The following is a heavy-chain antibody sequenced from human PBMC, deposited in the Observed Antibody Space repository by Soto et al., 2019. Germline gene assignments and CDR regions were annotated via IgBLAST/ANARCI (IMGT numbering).Heavy chain of an antibody. CDR2: IYYSGST. J-gene: IGHJ4*02. CDR1: GGSISSSSYY. D-gene: IGHD5-12*01. CDR3: ARHGLQNKSYFDY. V-gene: IGHV4-39*01. Sequence: SETLSLTCTVYGGSISSSSYYWGWIRQPPGKGLEWIGSIYYSGSTYYNPSLKSRVTISVDTSKNQFSLKLSSVTAADTAVYYCARHGLQNKSYFDYWGQGTLVTVSS.